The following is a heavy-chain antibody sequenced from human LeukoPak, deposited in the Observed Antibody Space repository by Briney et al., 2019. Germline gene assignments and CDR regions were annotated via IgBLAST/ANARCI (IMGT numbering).Heavy chain of an antibody. CDR3: ARDHYGDYYDGSFPR. CDR2: ISSSSSYI. J-gene: IGHJ4*02. CDR1: GFTFSSYS. D-gene: IGHD4-17*01. V-gene: IGHV3-21*01. Sequence: GGSLRLSGAASGFTFSSYSMNWVRQAPGKGLEWVSSISSSSSYIYYADSVKGRFTISRDNAKNSLYLQMNSLRAEDTAVYYCARDHYGDYYDGSFPRWGQGTLVTVSS.